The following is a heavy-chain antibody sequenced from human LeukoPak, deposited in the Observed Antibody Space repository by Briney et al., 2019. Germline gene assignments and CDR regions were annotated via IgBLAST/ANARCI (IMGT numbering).Heavy chain of an antibody. V-gene: IGHV4-34*01. CDR3: ARAVVVPAAIFYYYYYMDV. CDR1: GGSFSGYY. Sequence: SETLSLTCAVYGGSFSGYYWSWIRQPPGKGLEWIGEINHSGSTNYNSSLKSRVTISVDTSKNQFSLKLSSVTAADTAVYYCARAVVVPAAIFYYYYYMDVWGKGTTVTVSS. CDR2: INHSGST. D-gene: IGHD2-2*02. J-gene: IGHJ6*03.